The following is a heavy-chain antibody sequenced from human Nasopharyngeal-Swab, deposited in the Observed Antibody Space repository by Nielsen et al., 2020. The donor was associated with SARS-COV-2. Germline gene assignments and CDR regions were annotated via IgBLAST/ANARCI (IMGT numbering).Heavy chain of an antibody. J-gene: IGHJ5*02. D-gene: IGHD3-3*01. CDR2: INHSGST. CDR3: ASALPYYDFWSGYYKGWFDP. Sequence: WIRQPPGKGLEWIGEINHSGSTNYNPSLKSRVTISVDTSKNQFSLKLSSVTAADTAVYYCASALPYYDFWSGYYKGWFDPWGQGTLVTVSS. V-gene: IGHV4-34*01.